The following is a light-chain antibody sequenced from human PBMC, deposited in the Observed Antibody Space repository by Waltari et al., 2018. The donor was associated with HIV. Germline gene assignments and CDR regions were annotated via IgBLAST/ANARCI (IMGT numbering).Light chain of an antibody. CDR3: QTWDTSTVV. V-gene: IGLV3-1*01. Sequence: SYELTQPPSVSVSPDQTATITCYGDKLGDSYVCWYQQKPGLSPVLVIYQDTRRPSAIPDRFSVSNSGNTATLTISGTQAMDEADYYCQTWDTSTVVFGGGTKLTVL. CDR2: QDT. J-gene: IGLJ2*01. CDR1: KLGDSY.